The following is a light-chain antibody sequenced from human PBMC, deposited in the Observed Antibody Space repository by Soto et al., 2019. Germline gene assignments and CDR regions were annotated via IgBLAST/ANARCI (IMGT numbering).Light chain of an antibody. V-gene: IGKV3-15*01. Sequence: CRAAQGVTTNFAWYQQKSGQSPRLLIDDVSNRATGVPARFNGSGSETDFTLTISGLRSEDSAVYFCQQYNNWPFSFGQGTRLEIK. CDR1: QGVTTN. CDR3: QQYNNWPFS. CDR2: DVS. J-gene: IGKJ5*01.